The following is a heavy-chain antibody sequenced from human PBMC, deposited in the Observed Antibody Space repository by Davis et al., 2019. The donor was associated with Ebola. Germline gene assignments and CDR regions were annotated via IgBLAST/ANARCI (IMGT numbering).Heavy chain of an antibody. V-gene: IGHV3-48*03. CDR2: ISDSGSTT. Sequence: GGSLRLSCTASGFTFNKFQMNWVRQAPGKGLEWVAHISDSGSTTYYTDSVKGRFTIPRDNAKNSLYLQMNSLRAEDTAVYYCVPGTWIRGQGTLVTVSS. CDR1: GFTFNKFQ. D-gene: IGHD5-18*01. J-gene: IGHJ4*02. CDR3: VPGTWI.